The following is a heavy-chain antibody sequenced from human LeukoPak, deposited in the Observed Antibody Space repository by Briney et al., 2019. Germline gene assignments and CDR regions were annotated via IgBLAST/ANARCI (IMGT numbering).Heavy chain of an antibody. Sequence: GGSLRLSCAASGFTFSSYEINWVRQAQGKGLEWVSYISSSGSTIYYADSVKGRFTISRDNAKNSLYLQMNSLRAEDTAVYYCARDSSGWFGEPTLYYFDYWGQGTLVTVSS. CDR2: ISSSGSTI. D-gene: IGHD3-10*01. V-gene: IGHV3-48*03. CDR3: ARDSSGWFGEPTLYYFDY. J-gene: IGHJ4*02. CDR1: GFTFSSYE.